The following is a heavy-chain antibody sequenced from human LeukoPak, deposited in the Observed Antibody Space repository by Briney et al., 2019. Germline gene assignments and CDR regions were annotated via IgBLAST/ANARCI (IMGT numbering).Heavy chain of an antibody. CDR1: GFTFSSYA. D-gene: IGHD6-25*01. J-gene: IGHJ4*02. CDR2: ISSSSSYI. Sequence: PGGSLRLSCAASGFTFSSYAMHWVRQAPGKGLEWVSSISSSSSYIYYADSVKGRFTISRDNAKNSLYLQMNSLRAEDTAVYYCGRVEGRAAGIPHDYGGRGPLVTVPS. V-gene: IGHV3-21*01. CDR3: GRVEGRAAGIPHDY.